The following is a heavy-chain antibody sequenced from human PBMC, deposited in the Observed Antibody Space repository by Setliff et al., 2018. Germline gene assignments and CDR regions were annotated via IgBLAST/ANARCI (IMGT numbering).Heavy chain of an antibody. J-gene: IGHJ4*02. D-gene: IGHD2-15*01. CDR3: GSWSVVAAGTD. CDR1: GFSFSDSF. V-gene: IGHV3-11*01. CDR2: ISPDNKKI. Sequence: GGSLRLSCEASGFSFSDSFMSWIRQAPGRGLEWIAYISPDNKKIYHADSVKGRFTISRDNAKNSVYLHMDSLRPEDTAVYYCGSWSVVAAGTDWGQGTLVTVSS.